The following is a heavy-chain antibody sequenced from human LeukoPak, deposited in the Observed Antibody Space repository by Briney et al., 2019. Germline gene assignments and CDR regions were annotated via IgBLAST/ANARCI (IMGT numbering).Heavy chain of an antibody. J-gene: IGHJ3*02. CDR3: ARRRYCSSTSCDSPDAFDI. CDR2: IYTSGST. CDR1: GGSISSYY. V-gene: IGHV4-4*09. Sequence: SETLSLTCTVSGGSISSYYWSWLRQPPGKGLEWIGYIYTSGSTNYNPSLKSRVTISVDTSKNQFSLKLSSVTAADTAVYYCARRRYCSSTSCDSPDAFDIWGQGTMVTVSS. D-gene: IGHD2-2*01.